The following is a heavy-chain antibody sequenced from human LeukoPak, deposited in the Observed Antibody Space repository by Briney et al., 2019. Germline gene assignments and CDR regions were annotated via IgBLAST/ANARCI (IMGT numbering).Heavy chain of an antibody. V-gene: IGHV3-43D*03. D-gene: IGHD4-17*01. CDR1: GFTFDDYA. J-gene: IGHJ1*01. Sequence: GGSLRLSCAASGFTFDDYAIHWVRQAPGKGLEWVCLISWNGGSSNYADSVKGRFTISRDNTKNSVYLQMNSLTAEDTALYYCTTGGGPVTTCEEYFKHWGQGTPVTVSS. CDR2: ISWNGGSS. CDR3: TTGGGPVTTCEEYFKH.